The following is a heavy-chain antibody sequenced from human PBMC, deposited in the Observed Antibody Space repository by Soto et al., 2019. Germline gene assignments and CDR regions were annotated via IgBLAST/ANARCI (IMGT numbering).Heavy chain of an antibody. D-gene: IGHD3-22*01. CDR2: ISSSSSYI. V-gene: IGHV3-21*01. CDR3: ARGTYYYDSSVYYSL. J-gene: IGHJ4*02. CDR1: GFTFSSYS. Sequence: EVQLVESGGGLVKPGGSLRLSCAASGFTFSSYSMNWVRQAPGKGLEWVSSISSSSSYIYYADSVKGRFTISRDNAKNSRYLQMNSLRAEDTAVYYCARGTYYYDSSVYYSLWGQGTLVTVSS.